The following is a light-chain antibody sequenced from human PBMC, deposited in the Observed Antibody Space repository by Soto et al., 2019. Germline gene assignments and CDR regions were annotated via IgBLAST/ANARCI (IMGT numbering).Light chain of an antibody. CDR1: NSDIGGYDF. V-gene: IGLV2-8*01. J-gene: IGLJ2*01. CDR3: SSYAGSNNLG. CDR2: DVT. Sequence: QSALTQPPSASGSPGQSVTISCTGSNSDIGGYDFVSWYQQHPGKAPKLIIYDVTKRPSGVPDRFSGSKSGNTASLTVSGLRAEDEADYYCSSYAGSNNLGFGGGTKLTVL.